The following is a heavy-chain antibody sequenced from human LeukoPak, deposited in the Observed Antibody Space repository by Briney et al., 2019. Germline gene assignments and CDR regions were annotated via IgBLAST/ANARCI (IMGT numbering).Heavy chain of an antibody. CDR1: GYSISSRYY. CDR3: ASDGSGSYWFDP. D-gene: IGHD3-10*01. Sequence: SETLSLTCTVSGYSISSRYYWGWIRQPPGKGLEWIGSIYYSGSTYYNPSLKSRVTISVDTSKNQFSLKPSSVTAADTAVYYCASDGSGSYWFDPWGQGTLVTVSS. CDR2: IYYSGST. J-gene: IGHJ5*02. V-gene: IGHV4-38-2*02.